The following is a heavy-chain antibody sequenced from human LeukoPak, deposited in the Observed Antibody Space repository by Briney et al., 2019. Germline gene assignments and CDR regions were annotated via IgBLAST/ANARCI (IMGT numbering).Heavy chain of an antibody. CDR3: AELGITMIGGV. Sequence: GGSLRLSCAAPGITFSNCNKNWVRQAPGKGLEWVSYISSSGSTIYYADSVKGRFTISRDNAKNSLYLQMNSLRAEDTAVYYCAELGITMIGGVWGKGTTVTISS. J-gene: IGHJ6*04. CDR1: GITFSNCN. D-gene: IGHD3-10*02. V-gene: IGHV3-48*04. CDR2: ISSSGSTI.